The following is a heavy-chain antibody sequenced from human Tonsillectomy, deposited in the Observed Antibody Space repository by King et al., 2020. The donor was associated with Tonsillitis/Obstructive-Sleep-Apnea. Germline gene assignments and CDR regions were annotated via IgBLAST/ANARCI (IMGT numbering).Heavy chain of an antibody. Sequence: QLQESGPGLVKTSETLSLTCTVSGGSISSYYWSWIRQPPGKRLEWIGYIYYSGSTNYNPSLKSRVTISVDTSKNQFSLKLSSVTAADTAVYYCARIPSGVGATGFDYWGQGTLVTVSS. CDR3: ARIPSGVGATGFDY. CDR2: IYYSGST. D-gene: IGHD1-26*01. V-gene: IGHV4-59*01. CDR1: GGSISSYY. J-gene: IGHJ4*02.